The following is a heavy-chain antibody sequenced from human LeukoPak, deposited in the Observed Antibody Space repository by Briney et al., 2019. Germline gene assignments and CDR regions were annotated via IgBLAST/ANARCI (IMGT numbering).Heavy chain of an antibody. D-gene: IGHD3-16*01. CDR2: TYYRSKWKN. V-gene: IGHV6-1*01. CDR1: GDSVSSTYAA. CDR3: AREGGSALGY. J-gene: IGHJ4*02. Sequence: SQTLSLTCAISGDSVSSTYAAWTWIRQSPSRGLQWLGTTYYRSKWKNDSAESVKSRININPDTSKNQFSLQPNSVTPEDTAVYYCAREGGSALGYWGQGTLVTVSS.